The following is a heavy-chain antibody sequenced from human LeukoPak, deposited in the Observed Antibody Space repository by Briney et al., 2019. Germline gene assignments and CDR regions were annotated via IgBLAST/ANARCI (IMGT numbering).Heavy chain of an antibody. J-gene: IGHJ3*02. Sequence: GGSLRLSCAASGFTFSSYGMHWVRQAPGKGLEWVAFIRYDGSNKYYADSVKGRFTISRDNSKNTLYLQMNSLRAEDTAVYYCAKGYYYDSSGYLPSDAFDIWGQGTMVTVSS. CDR2: IRYDGSNK. V-gene: IGHV3-30*02. CDR3: AKGYYYDSSGYLPSDAFDI. D-gene: IGHD3-22*01. CDR1: GFTFSSYG.